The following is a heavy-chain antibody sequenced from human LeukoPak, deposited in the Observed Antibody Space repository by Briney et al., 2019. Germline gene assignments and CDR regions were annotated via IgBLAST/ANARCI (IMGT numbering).Heavy chain of an antibody. V-gene: IGHV1-18*04. Sequence: ASVKVSCKASGYTFTSYGISWVRQAPGQGLEWMGRISAYNGNTNYAQKLQGRVSMTTDTSTSTAYMELRSLRSDDTAVYYCARDYYGSAYYYYGMDVWGKGTTVTVSS. J-gene: IGHJ6*04. CDR2: ISAYNGNT. D-gene: IGHD3-10*01. CDR3: ARDYYGSAYYYYGMDV. CDR1: GYTFTSYG.